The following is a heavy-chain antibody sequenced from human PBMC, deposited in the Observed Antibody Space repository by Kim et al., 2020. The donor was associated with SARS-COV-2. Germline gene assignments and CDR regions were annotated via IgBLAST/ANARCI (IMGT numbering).Heavy chain of an antibody. CDR3: ARDRDGYSYGSSGMDV. Sequence: SVKGRFTNSRDNSKNTVYLKMNSLRAEDTAVYYCARDRDGYSYGSSGMDVWGQGTTVTVSS. V-gene: IGHV3-30*07. J-gene: IGHJ6*02. D-gene: IGHD5-18*01.